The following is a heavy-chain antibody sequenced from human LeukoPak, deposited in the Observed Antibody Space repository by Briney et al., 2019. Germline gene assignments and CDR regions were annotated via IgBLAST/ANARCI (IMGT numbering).Heavy chain of an antibody. CDR2: ILYSGST. J-gene: IGHJ4*02. D-gene: IGHD6-13*01. Sequence: PSETLSLTCTVSGGSISSYYWSWIRQPPGKGLEWIGYILYSGSTNHNPSLKSRVTISVDTSKNQFSLKLSSVTAADTAAYYCARALTTAGTEGLFDYWGQGALVTVSS. CDR1: GGSISSYY. V-gene: IGHV4-59*08. CDR3: ARALTTAGTEGLFDY.